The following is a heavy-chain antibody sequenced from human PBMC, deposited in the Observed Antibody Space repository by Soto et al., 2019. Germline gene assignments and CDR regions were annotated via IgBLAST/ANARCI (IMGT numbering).Heavy chain of an antibody. Sequence: ASVKVSCKASGGTFSSYAISWVRQAPGQGLEWMGGIIPIFGTANYAQKFQGRVTITADKSTSTAYMELSSLRSEDTAVYYCANSQYYYDSSGYSPLNWFDPWGRGTLVTVSS. D-gene: IGHD3-22*01. V-gene: IGHV1-69*06. CDR2: IIPIFGTA. CDR1: GGTFSSYA. J-gene: IGHJ5*02. CDR3: ANSQYYYDSSGYSPLNWFDP.